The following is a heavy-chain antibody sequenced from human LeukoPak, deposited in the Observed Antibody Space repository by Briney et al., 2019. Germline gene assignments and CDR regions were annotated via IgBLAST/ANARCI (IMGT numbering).Heavy chain of an antibody. J-gene: IGHJ2*01. D-gene: IGHD3-10*01. V-gene: IGHV1-2*02. CDR1: GYTFTGYY. CDR3: ARDPYGTWYFDL. Sequence: ASVKVSCTASGYTFTGYYMHWVRLAPGQGLGWMGWINPNSGGTNYAQKFQGRVTMTRDTSISTAYMELSRLRSDDTAVYYCARDPYGTWYFDLWGQGTLVTVSS. CDR2: INPNSGGT.